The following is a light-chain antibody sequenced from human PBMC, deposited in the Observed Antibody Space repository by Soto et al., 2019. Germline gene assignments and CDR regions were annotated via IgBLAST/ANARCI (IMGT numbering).Light chain of an antibody. Sequence: QSVLSQPPSVSWSPGQLVTISCTGTSSDVGTYDFVSWYQQHPGKAPRLMIFDVSERPSGVPDRFSGSKSGNTASLTISGLQAEDEADYYCCLYAVTFYVFGTGTNVTVL. CDR1: SSDVGTYDF. J-gene: IGLJ1*01. CDR3: CLYAVTFYV. V-gene: IGLV2-11*01. CDR2: DVS.